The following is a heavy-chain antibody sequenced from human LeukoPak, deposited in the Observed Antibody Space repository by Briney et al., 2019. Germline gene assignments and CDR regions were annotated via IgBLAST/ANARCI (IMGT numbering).Heavy chain of an antibody. D-gene: IGHD3-3*02. J-gene: IGHJ5*02. V-gene: IGHV1-69*13. Sequence: ASVKVSCKASGGTFSSYANSWVRQAPGQGLELMGGIIPIFGTANYAQKFQGRVTITAGESTSTACVELSSLRSEDTAVYYCAGSAILGFDAWGQGTLVTVSS. CDR1: GGTFSSYA. CDR2: IIPIFGTA. CDR3: AGSAILGFDA.